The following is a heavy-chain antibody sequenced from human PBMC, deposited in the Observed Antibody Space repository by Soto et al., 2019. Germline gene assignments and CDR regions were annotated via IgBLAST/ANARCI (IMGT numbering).Heavy chain of an antibody. CDR2: ISNSASGT. Sequence: GSLRLSCEASGFTFAGYAMSWVRQAPGKGLEWVAAISNSASGTYYADSVKGRFTISRDNSKNTLYLQMNSLRAEDTAVYYCAKTHYDFRSGSFHFWGQGTLVTVSS. D-gene: IGHD3-3*01. CDR3: AKTHYDFRSGSFHF. J-gene: IGHJ4*02. CDR1: GFTFAGYA. V-gene: IGHV3-23*01.